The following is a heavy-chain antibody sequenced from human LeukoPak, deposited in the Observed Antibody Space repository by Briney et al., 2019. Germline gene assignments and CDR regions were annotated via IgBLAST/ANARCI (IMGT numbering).Heavy chain of an antibody. CDR1: GFTFSSYA. V-gene: IGHV3-30*04. D-gene: IGHD3-10*01. CDR2: ISYDGSNK. CDR3: ARRLGLGFGEYSNNWFDP. J-gene: IGHJ5*02. Sequence: GRSLRLSCAASGFTFSSYAMHWVRQAPGKGLEWVAAISYDGSNKYSADSVKGRFTISRDNSKNTLYLQMNSLRAEDTAVYYCARRLGLGFGEYSNNWFDPWGQGTLVTVSS.